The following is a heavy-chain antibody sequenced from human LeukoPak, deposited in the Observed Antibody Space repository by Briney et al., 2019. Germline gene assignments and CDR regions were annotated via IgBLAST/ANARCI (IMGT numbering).Heavy chain of an antibody. D-gene: IGHD3-3*02. CDR1: GFTFSSYA. V-gene: IGHV3-30-3*02. Sequence: PGGSLRLSCAASGFTFSSYAMHWVRQAPGKGLEWVAVISYDGSNKYYADSVKGRFTISRDNSKNTLYLQMNSLRAEDTAVYYCAKSQDLSDYWGQGTLVTVSS. CDR2: ISYDGSNK. CDR3: AKSQDLSDY. J-gene: IGHJ4*02.